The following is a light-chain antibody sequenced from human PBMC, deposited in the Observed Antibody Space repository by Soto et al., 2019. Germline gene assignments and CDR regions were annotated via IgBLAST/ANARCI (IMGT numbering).Light chain of an antibody. CDR2: KAS. CDR3: QQYNSYLLT. CDR1: QSIRSW. Sequence: DIQMTQSPSTLSASVCHRVTITCRASQSIRSWLAWYQQKPGKAPKLLIYKASTLETGVPSNFSGSGSGTEFTLTISSLQPEDFATDYCQQYNSYLLTFGGGTKVDI. V-gene: IGKV1-5*03. J-gene: IGKJ4*01.